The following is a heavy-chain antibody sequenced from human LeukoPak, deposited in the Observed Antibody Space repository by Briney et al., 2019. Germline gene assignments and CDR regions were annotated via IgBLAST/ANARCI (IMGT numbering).Heavy chain of an antibody. CDR1: GFTFSDYY. Sequence: GGSLRLSCAASGFTFSDYYMSWIREAPGKGLEWVSYISSSGSTIYYADSVKGRFTISRDNAKNSLYLQMNSLRAEDTAVYYCARVSMVRGVPHYYFDYRGQGTLVTVSS. CDR3: ARVSMVRGVPHYYFDY. D-gene: IGHD3-10*01. V-gene: IGHV3-11*01. J-gene: IGHJ4*02. CDR2: ISSSGSTI.